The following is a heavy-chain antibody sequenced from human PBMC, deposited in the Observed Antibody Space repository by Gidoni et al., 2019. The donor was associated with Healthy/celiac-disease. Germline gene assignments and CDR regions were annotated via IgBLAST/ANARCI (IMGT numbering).Heavy chain of an antibody. CDR1: GSPFTSYD. V-gene: IGHV1-8*01. D-gene: IGHD1-7*01. Sequence: QVQLVQSGAEVKKPGAAVQVSCKASGSPFTSYDLHWVRQDTGQGLELMGWMNPNSGNTGYAQKFHGRVTITRNTSISTAYIELSSLRSEDTAVYYCARVDNWNSYGGDYWGQGTLVTVSS. CDR3: ARVDNWNSYGGDY. J-gene: IGHJ4*02. CDR2: MNPNSGNT.